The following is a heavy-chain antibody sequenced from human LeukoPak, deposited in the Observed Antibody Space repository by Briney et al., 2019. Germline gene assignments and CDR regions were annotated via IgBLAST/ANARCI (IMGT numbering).Heavy chain of an antibody. V-gene: IGHV3-53*01. CDR3: ARSAMVRGVTIFDY. CDR1: GFTVSSNY. Sequence: GGSLRLSCAASGFTVSSNYMSWIRQAPGKGLEWVSVIYSGGSTYYADSVKGRFTISRDNSKNTLYLQMNSLRAEDTAVYYCARSAMVRGVTIFDYWGQGTLVTVSS. J-gene: IGHJ4*02. CDR2: IYSGGST. D-gene: IGHD3-10*01.